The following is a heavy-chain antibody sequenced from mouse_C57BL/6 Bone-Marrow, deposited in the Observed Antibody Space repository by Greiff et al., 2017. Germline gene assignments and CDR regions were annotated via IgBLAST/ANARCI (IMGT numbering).Heavy chain of an antibody. CDR3: AREAYGSSHFDY. CDR2: IYPGDGDI. Sequence: VQLQQSGPELVKPGASVKISCKASGYAFSSSWMNWVKQRPGKGLEGIGRIYPGDGDINYNGKFTGKATLTADKSSSTAYMQLSSLTSEDSAVYFCAREAYGSSHFDYWGQGTTLTVSS. CDR1: GYAFSSSW. D-gene: IGHD1-1*01. J-gene: IGHJ2*01. V-gene: IGHV1-82*01.